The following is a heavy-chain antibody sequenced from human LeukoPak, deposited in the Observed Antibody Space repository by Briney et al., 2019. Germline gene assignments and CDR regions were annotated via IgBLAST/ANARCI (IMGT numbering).Heavy chain of an antibody. V-gene: IGHV1-18*01. CDR3: ARGGDIVVVPGAKIYAFDI. D-gene: IGHD2-2*01. CDR2: ISTYNGNT. J-gene: IGHJ3*02. Sequence: ASVKVSCKASGYTFTNYGISWVRQAPEQGLEWMGWISTYNGNTNYAQKFQGRVTMTTDTSTSTAYMELRSLRSDDTAVYYCARGGDIVVVPGAKIYAFDIWGQGTMVIVSS. CDR1: GYTFTNYG.